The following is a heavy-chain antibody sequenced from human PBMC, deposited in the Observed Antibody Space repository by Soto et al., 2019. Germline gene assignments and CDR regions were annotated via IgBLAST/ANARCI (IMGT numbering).Heavy chain of an antibody. Sequence: QLQLQESGPGLVKPSETLSLTCSVSDDSINSDKYYWGWIRQPPGMGLEWIGSIYYRGNAYYNPSLQTRVTISLEKSKSQFSLKLNSVTAAASAVYFCARLEGLATISYYFDFWGPGALVTVSS. D-gene: IGHD3-9*01. CDR1: DDSINSDKYY. CDR2: IYYRGNA. CDR3: ARLEGLATISYYFDF. J-gene: IGHJ4*02. V-gene: IGHV4-39*01.